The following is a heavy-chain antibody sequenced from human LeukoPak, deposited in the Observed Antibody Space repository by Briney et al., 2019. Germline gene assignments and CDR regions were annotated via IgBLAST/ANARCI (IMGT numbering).Heavy chain of an antibody. Sequence: GESLKISCSCSGYSFTTYWIGWVRQMPGKGLEWMGIIYPGDSGTRYSPSFQGQVTISADKSISTAFLQWSSLKASDTAMYYCARVEVGGTNAFDLWGQGTMVTVSS. J-gene: IGHJ3*01. CDR2: IYPGDSGT. CDR3: ARVEVGGTNAFDL. CDR1: GYSFTTYW. V-gene: IGHV5-51*01. D-gene: IGHD1-26*01.